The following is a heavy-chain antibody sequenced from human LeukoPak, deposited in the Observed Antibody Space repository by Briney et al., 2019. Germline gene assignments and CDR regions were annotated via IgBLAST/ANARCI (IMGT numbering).Heavy chain of an antibody. Sequence: PGGSLRLSCAASGFTFSDHYMSWIRQAPGKGLEWVSYISSSGSTIYYADSVKGRFTISRGNAKNSLYLQMNSLRAEDTAVYYCARDGGWTVTTESDAFDIWGQGTMVTVSS. CDR3: ARDGGWTVTTESDAFDI. D-gene: IGHD4-17*01. CDR1: GFTFSDHY. J-gene: IGHJ3*02. CDR2: ISSSGSTI. V-gene: IGHV3-11*04.